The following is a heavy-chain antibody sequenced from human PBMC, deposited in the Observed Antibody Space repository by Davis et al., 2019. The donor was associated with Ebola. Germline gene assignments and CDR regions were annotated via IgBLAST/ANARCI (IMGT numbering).Heavy chain of an antibody. D-gene: IGHD2-21*01. CDR2: IYYSGST. J-gene: IGHJ6*02. V-gene: IGHV4-59*12. CDR3: ARGPSIRGMDV. Sequence: GSLRLSCTVSGGSISSYYWSWIRQPPGKGLEWIGYIYYSGSTNYNPSLKSRVTISVDTSKNQFSLKLSSVTAADTAVYYCARGPSIRGMDVWGQGTTVTVSS. CDR1: GGSISSYY.